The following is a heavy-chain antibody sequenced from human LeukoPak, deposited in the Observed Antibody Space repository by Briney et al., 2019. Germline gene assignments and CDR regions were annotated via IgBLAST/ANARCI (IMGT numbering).Heavy chain of an antibody. D-gene: IGHD3-10*01. V-gene: IGHV4-4*02. Sequence: SETLSLTCAVSGGSIKSNNWWSWVRQPPGKGLEWIGEIYHSGSTNYNPSLKSRVTISVDKSKNQFSLKLSSVTAADTAVYYCARQGSRGVIIGGWFDPWGQGTLVTVSS. J-gene: IGHJ5*02. CDR1: GGSIKSNNW. CDR3: ARQGSRGVIIGGWFDP. CDR2: IYHSGST.